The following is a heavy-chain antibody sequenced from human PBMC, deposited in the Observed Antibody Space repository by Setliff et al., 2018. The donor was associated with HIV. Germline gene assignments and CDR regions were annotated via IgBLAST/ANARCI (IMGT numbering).Heavy chain of an antibody. CDR2: IYTDGST. J-gene: IGHJ4*01. V-gene: IGHV4-61*09. Sequence: SETLSLTCTVSGGSITSGNYFWTWIRQPAGKGLEWIGHIYTDGSTNYNPSFRSRVTISVDSSKNQFSLKLSSVTASNTAVYYCARDARWLQFPYFDYWGQGTLVTVSS. CDR1: GGSITSGNYF. D-gene: IGHD5-12*01. CDR3: ARDARWLQFPYFDY.